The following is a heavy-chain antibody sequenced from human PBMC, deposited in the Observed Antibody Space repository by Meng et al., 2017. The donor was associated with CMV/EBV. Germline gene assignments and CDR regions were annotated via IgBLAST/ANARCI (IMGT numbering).Heavy chain of an antibody. CDR3: AREGSGDYYDFWSGQGFDP. J-gene: IGHJ5*02. CDR2: INTNTGNP. V-gene: IGHV7-4-1*01. D-gene: IGHD3-3*01. Sequence: ASVKVSCKASGYTFTSYAMNWVRQAPGQGLEWMGWINTNTGNPTYAQGFTGRFVFSLDTSVSTAYLQICSLKAEDTAVYYCAREGSGDYYDFWSGQGFDPWGQGTLVTVSS. CDR1: GYTFTSYA.